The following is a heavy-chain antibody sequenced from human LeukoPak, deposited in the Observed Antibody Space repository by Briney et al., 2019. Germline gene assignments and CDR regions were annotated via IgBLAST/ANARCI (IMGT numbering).Heavy chain of an antibody. J-gene: IGHJ4*02. CDR1: GFTFTDYY. V-gene: IGHV3-23*01. Sequence: PGGSLRLSCATSGFTFTDYYMSWVRQAPGKGLEWVSAFGGGSSSTYYADSVRGRFTISRDNSKNTVYLQMDSLRAEDTAVYYCAKENPLQNWNYDYWGQGTLVTVSS. D-gene: IGHD1-1*01. CDR3: AKENPLQNWNYDY. CDR2: FGGGSSST.